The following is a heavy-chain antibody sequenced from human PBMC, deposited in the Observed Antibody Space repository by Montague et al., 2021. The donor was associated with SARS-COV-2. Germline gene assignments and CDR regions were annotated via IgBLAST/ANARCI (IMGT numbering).Heavy chain of an antibody. CDR2: ISFDGSSK. CDR1: GFTFSSHP. V-gene: IGHV3-30*04. D-gene: IGHD3-22*01. J-gene: IGHJ4*02. CDR3: ARGRQWLVLGQVDY. Sequence: SLRLSCAASGFTFSSHPMHWVRQAPGNGLEWVAVISFDGSSKYYXDSTKGRLTISRDNSKNTLFLQMNSLRVEDTAVYYCARGRQWLVLGQVDYWGQGTLVTVSS.